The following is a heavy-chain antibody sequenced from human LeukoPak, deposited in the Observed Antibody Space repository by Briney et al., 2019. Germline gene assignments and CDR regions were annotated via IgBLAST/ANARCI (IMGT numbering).Heavy chain of an antibody. Sequence: PGGSLRLSCAASGFTFSSYAMSWVRQAPGKGLEWVSAISGSGGSTYYADSVKGRFTVSRDNGKNSLSLQLRSLRAEDTALYYCARAAYNWNWGQGTLVTVSS. D-gene: IGHD1-20*01. J-gene: IGHJ4*02. V-gene: IGHV3-23*01. CDR2: ISGSGGST. CDR1: GFTFSSYA. CDR3: ARAAYNWN.